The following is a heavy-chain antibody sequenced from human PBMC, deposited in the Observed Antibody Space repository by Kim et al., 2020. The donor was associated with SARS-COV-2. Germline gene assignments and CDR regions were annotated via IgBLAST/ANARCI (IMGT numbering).Heavy chain of an antibody. D-gene: IGHD1-26*01. V-gene: IGHV1-24*01. CDR1: GYTLTELS. Sequence: ASVKVSCKVSGYTLTELSMHWVRQAPGKGLEWMGGFDPEDGETIYAQKFQGRVTMTEDTSTDTAYMELSSLRSEDTAMYYCATLGGDSGSHYGGWFDPWGQGTLVTVSS. CDR3: ATLGGDSGSHYGGWFDP. CDR2: FDPEDGET. J-gene: IGHJ5*02.